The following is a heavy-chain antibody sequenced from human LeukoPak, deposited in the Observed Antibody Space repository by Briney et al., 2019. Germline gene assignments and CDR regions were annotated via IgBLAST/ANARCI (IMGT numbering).Heavy chain of an antibody. CDR3: ARATYDSSGYYFVVGY. CDR2: IYYSGGT. Sequence: SETLSLTCTVSGGSISSYYWSWIRQPPGKGLEWIGYIYYSGGTNYNPSLKSRVTISVDRTKNQFSLKLSSVTAADTAVYYCARATYDSSGYYFVVGYWDQGTLVTVSS. D-gene: IGHD3-22*01. CDR1: GGSISSYY. J-gene: IGHJ4*02. V-gene: IGHV4-59*01.